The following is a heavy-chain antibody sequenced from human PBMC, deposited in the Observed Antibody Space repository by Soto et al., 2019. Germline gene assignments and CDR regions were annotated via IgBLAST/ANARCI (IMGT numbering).Heavy chain of an antibody. CDR1: GGSISSYY. Sequence: SETLSLTCTVSGGSISSYYWSWIRQPPGKGLEWIGYIYYSGSTNYNPSLKSRVTISVDTSKNQFSLKLSSVTAADTAVYYCASGSGTAYPFDIWGQGTMVTVSS. J-gene: IGHJ3*02. V-gene: IGHV4-59*01. D-gene: IGHD3-10*01. CDR3: ASGSGTAYPFDI. CDR2: IYYSGST.